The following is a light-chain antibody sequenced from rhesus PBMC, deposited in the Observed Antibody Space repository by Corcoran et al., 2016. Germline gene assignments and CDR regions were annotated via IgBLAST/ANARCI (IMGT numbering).Light chain of an antibody. V-gene: IGKV1S14*01. CDR3: QQHNSYPT. J-gene: IGKJ4*01. Sequence: DIQMTQSPSSLSASVGDTVTITCRASQGISNYLAWYQQKPGKAPKPLIYYASNLESGVPSRVSGSGSWTDFTLTISSLQAEEFAIYYCQQHNSYPTFGGGTKVEIK. CDR2: YAS. CDR1: QGISNY.